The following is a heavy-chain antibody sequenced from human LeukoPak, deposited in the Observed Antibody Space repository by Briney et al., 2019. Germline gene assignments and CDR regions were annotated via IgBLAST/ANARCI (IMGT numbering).Heavy chain of an antibody. Sequence: GGSLRLSCAASGFTFSDYYMSWIRQAPGKGLEWVSYISPSDNGIYYADSVEGRFTISRDNAKNSLYLQMNSLRAEDTAVYYCAKVRFGVTARYYFDYWGQGTLVTVSS. CDR3: AKVRFGVTARYYFDY. CDR2: ISPSDNGI. CDR1: GFTFSDYY. D-gene: IGHD3-10*01. J-gene: IGHJ4*02. V-gene: IGHV3-11*01.